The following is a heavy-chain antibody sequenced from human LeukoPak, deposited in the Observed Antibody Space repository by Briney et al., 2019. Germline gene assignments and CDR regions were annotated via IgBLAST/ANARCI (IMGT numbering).Heavy chain of an antibody. J-gene: IGHJ3*02. D-gene: IGHD3-3*01. CDR2: MNPNSGNT. CDR3: ARSGYYDFWSGYLSAFDI. V-gene: IGHV1-8*01. CDR1: GYTFTSYD. Sequence: ASVKVSCTASGYTFTSYDINWVRQATGQGLEWMGWMNPNSGNTGYAQKFQGRVTMTRNTSISTAYMELSSLRSEDTAVYYCARSGYYDFWSGYLSAFDIWGQGTMVTVSS.